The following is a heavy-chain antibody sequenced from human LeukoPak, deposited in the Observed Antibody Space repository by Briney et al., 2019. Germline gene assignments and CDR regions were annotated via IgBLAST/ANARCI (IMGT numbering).Heavy chain of an antibody. V-gene: IGHV3-23*01. CDR2: ISAAGSNI. CDR3: AKDRGYWGYAFDI. J-gene: IGHJ3*02. Sequence: GGSLRLSCAASGFTFSSYAMSWVRLAPGKGLEWVSSISAAGSNIKYADSVQGRFTISRDRSKNTLYLHMNSLRAEDTALYFCAKDRGYWGYAFDIWGQGTMVTVSS. D-gene: IGHD2-8*02. CDR1: GFTFSSYA.